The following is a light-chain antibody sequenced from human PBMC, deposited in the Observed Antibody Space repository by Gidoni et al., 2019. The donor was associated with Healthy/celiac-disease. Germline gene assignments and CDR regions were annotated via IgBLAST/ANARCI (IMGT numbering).Light chain of an antibody. CDR1: SSNSESNT. CDR3: AAWDDSLNGRV. Sequence: QSVLTQPPSASGTPGQRVTTPCSGSSSNSESNTVNWYQQLPGTAPKLLIYSNNQRPSGVPDRFSGSKSGTSASLAISGLQSEDEADYYCAAWDDSLNGRVFGGGTKLTVL. CDR2: SNN. J-gene: IGLJ3*02. V-gene: IGLV1-44*01.